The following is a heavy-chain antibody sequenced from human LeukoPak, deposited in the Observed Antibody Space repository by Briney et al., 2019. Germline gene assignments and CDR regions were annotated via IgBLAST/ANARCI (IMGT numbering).Heavy chain of an antibody. CDR1: GFTFSYNG. V-gene: IGHV3-30*02. CDR2: IRYDGSNK. Sequence: GGSLRLSCAASGFTFSYNGMHWVRQAPGKGLEWVAFIRYDGSNKYYADSVKDRFTTSRDNSKNTLYLQMNSLRDEDTAVYYCAREGDAFDIWGQGTMVTVSS. J-gene: IGHJ3*02. CDR3: AREGDAFDI.